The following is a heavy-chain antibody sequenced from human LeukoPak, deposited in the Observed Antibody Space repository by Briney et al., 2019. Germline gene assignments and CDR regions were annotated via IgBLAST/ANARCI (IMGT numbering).Heavy chain of an antibody. CDR1: GYSISSGYY. V-gene: IGHV4-38-2*02. J-gene: IGHJ6*03. Sequence: SETLSLTCTVSGYSISSGYYWGWIRQPPGKGLEWIGSIYHSGSTYYNPSLKSRVTISVDTSKNQFSLKLSSVTAADTAVYYCAREGRGSSPQGYYYYYMDVWVKGTTVTVSS. CDR3: AREGRGSSPQGYYYYYMDV. D-gene: IGHD6-6*01. CDR2: IYHSGST.